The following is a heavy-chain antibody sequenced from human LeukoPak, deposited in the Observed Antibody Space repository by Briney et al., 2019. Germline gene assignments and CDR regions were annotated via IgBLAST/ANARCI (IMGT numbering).Heavy chain of an antibody. D-gene: IGHD3-22*01. CDR1: GGTFSSYA. V-gene: IGHV1-69*06. CDR3: AGYTYYYDSSGSFDY. Sequence: GASVKVSCKASGGTFSSYAISWVRQAPGQGLEWMGGIIPIFGTANYAQKFQGRVTITADKSTSTAYMELSSLRSEDTAVYYCAGYTYYYDSSGSFDYWGQGTLVTVSS. J-gene: IGHJ4*02. CDR2: IIPIFGTA.